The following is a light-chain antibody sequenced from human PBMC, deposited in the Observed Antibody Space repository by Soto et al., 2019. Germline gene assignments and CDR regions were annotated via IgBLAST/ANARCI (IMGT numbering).Light chain of an antibody. Sequence: EIVMTQSPATLSVSPGERATLSCRASQSVSSNLAWYQQKPGQAPRLLIYGASSRATGIPDRFSGSGSGTDFTLTISRLGPEDFAVYYCQQYGSSSTFGQGTKVDI. V-gene: IGKV3-20*01. CDR1: QSVSSN. J-gene: IGKJ1*01. CDR3: QQYGSSST. CDR2: GAS.